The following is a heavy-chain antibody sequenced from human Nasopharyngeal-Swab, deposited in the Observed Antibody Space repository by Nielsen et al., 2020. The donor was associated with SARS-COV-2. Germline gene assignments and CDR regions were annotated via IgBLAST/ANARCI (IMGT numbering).Heavy chain of an antibody. CDR1: GFTVSSNY. CDR3: ARAYSGSYGYNYYGMDV. J-gene: IGHJ6*02. D-gene: IGHD1-26*01. Sequence: GESLKISCAASGFTVSSNYMSWVRQAPGKGLEWVSSISSSSSYIYYADSVKGRFTISRDNAKNSLYLQMNSLRAEDTALYHCARAYSGSYGYNYYGMDVWGQGTTVTVSS. V-gene: IGHV3-21*04. CDR2: ISSSSSYI.